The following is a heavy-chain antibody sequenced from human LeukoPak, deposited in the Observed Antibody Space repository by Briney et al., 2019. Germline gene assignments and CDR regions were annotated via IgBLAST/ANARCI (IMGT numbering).Heavy chain of an antibody. D-gene: IGHD5-18*01. Sequence: SVKVSCKASGGTFSSYAISWVRQAPGQGLEWMGRIIPIFGTANYAQKFQGRVTITTDESTSTAYMELSSLRSEDTAVYYCATAGAYRGYGSPSPNAFDIWGQGTMVTVSS. CDR2: IIPIFGTA. CDR3: ATAGAYRGYGSPSPNAFDI. V-gene: IGHV1-69*05. J-gene: IGHJ3*02. CDR1: GGTFSSYA.